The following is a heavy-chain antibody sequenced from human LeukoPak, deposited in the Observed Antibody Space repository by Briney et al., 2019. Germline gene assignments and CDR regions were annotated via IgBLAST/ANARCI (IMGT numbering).Heavy chain of an antibody. Sequence: GGSLRLSCVASGFSFSRYTMTWVRQAPGRGLEWVSSVAGSDFSTRYADPVKGRFTISRDNSKNTLYLQMNSLRAEDTAVYYCAKDRRFLEWLSPDYWGQGTLVTVSS. CDR3: AKDRRFLEWLSPDY. V-gene: IGHV3-23*01. CDR2: VAGSDFST. CDR1: GFSFSRYT. J-gene: IGHJ4*02. D-gene: IGHD3-3*01.